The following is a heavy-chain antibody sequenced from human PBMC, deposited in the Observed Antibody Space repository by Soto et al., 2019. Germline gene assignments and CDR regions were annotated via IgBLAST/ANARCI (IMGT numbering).Heavy chain of an antibody. V-gene: IGHV1-2*04. D-gene: IGHD3-10*01. CDR3: ARDAPGPGPRQFVRRGIRFDP. Sequence: QVQLVQSGAEVKKPGASVKVSCKASGYTFTGYYMHWVRQAPGQGLEWMGWINPNSGGTNYAQKFQGWVTMTRDTAIIIACGELGRRRGDDRDVYCCARDAPGPGPRQFVRRGIRFDPWGQGTLVTVSS. J-gene: IGHJ5*02. CDR1: GYTFTGYY. CDR2: INPNSGGT.